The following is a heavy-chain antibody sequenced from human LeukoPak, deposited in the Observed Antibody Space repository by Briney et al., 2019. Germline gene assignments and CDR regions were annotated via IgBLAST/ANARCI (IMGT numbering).Heavy chain of an antibody. CDR3: ARVPDDGDYGGWYFDL. V-gene: IGHV4-59*01. CDR1: GGSISRYY. J-gene: IGHJ2*01. D-gene: IGHD4-17*01. Sequence: SETLSLTCTVSGGSISRYYWSWIRQPLGKGLEWIGHIYYTGSTYHNPSLKSRVTISVDTSRNQFSLSLSSVTAADTAVYYCARVPDDGDYGGWYFDLWGRGTLVTVSS. CDR2: IYYTGST.